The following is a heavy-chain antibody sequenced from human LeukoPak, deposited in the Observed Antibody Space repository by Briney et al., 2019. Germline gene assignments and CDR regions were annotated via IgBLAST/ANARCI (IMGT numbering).Heavy chain of an antibody. CDR1: GGSISSYY. Sequence: SETLSLTCSVSGGSISSYYWTWIRQPPGKGLEYIGYIYYSGSTNYNPSLKSRVTISVDTSKNQFSLKLSSVTAADTAVYYCARGRSYYDFWSGNNWFDPWGQGTLVTVSS. V-gene: IGHV4-59*12. CDR3: ARGRSYYDFWSGNNWFDP. D-gene: IGHD3-3*01. J-gene: IGHJ5*02. CDR2: IYYSGST.